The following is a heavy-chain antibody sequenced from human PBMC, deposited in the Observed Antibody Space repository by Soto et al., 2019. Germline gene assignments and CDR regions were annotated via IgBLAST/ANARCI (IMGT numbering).Heavy chain of an antibody. Sequence: GGSLRLSCAASGFTFSSYAMSWVRQAPGKGLEWVSAISGSGGSTYYADSVKGRFTISRDNSKNTLYLQMNSLRAEDTAVYYCAKGARFLYDFWSGYYFDYWGQGTLVTVSS. CDR1: GFTFSSYA. D-gene: IGHD3-3*01. J-gene: IGHJ4*02. V-gene: IGHV3-23*01. CDR3: AKGARFLYDFWSGYYFDY. CDR2: ISGSGGST.